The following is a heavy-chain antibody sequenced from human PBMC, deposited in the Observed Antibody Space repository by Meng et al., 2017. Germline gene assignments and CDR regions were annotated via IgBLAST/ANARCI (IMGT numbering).Heavy chain of an antibody. V-gene: IGHV4-59*01. D-gene: IGHD3-10*01. J-gene: IGHJ4*02. CDR1: GGSISSYY. CDR3: ASHFGYGSGSFGF. Sequence: SETLSLTCIVSGGSISSYYWSWIRQPPGKGLEWIGYISDSGTTKYNPSLTSRVIISVDTSKNQFSLKLSSVTAADTAVYYCASHFGYGSGSFGFWGQGTLVTVSS. CDR2: ISDSGTT.